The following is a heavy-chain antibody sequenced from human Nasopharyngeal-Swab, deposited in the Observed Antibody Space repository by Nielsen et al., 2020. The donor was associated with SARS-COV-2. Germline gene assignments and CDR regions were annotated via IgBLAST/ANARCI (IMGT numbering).Heavy chain of an antibody. CDR3: ARGDSSGYYVYDHYYFDY. D-gene: IGHD3-22*01. V-gene: IGHV3-48*04. J-gene: IGHJ4*02. Sequence: GESLKISCAASGFTFSSYSMNWVRQAPGKGLEWVSYISSSSSTIYYADSVKGQFTISRDNAKNSLYLQMNSLRAEDTAVYYCARGDSSGYYVYDHYYFDYWGQGTLVTVSS. CDR1: GFTFSSYS. CDR2: ISSSSSTI.